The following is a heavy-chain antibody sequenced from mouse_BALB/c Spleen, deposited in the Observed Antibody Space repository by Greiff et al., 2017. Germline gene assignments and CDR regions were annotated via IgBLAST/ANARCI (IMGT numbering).Heavy chain of an antibody. CDR3: ARGLNPSYAMDY. CDR2: ISSGGST. D-gene: IGHD6-1*01. J-gene: IGHJ4*01. CDR1: GFTFSSYA. Sequence: DVQLVESGGGLVKPGGSLKLSCAASGFTFSSYAMSWVRQTPEKRLEWVASISSGGSTYYPDSVKGRFTISRDNARNILYLQMSSLRSEDTAMYYCARGLNPSYAMDYWGQGTSVTVSS. V-gene: IGHV5-6-5*01.